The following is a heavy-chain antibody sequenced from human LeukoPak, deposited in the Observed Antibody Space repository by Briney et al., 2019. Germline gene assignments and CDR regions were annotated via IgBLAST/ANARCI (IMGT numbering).Heavy chain of an antibody. CDR2: IKQDGSEK. CDR3: ARACNYDILTGYYPINWFDP. CDR1: GFTFSSYW. D-gene: IGHD3-9*01. Sequence: GGSLRLSCAASGFTFSSYWMSWVRQAPGKGLEWVANIKQDGSEKYYVDSVKGRFTISGDNAKNTLYLQMNSLRAEDTAVYYCARACNYDILTGYYPINWFDPWGQGTLVTVSS. J-gene: IGHJ5*02. V-gene: IGHV3-7*04.